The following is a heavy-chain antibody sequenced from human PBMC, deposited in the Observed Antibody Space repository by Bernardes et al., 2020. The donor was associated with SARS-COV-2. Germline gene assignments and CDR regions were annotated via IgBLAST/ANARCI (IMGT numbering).Heavy chain of an antibody. CDR2: IGTAGDP. D-gene: IGHD3-16*02. Sequence: GGSLRLSCAASGFTFSSYDMHWVRQATGKGLEWVSAIGTAGDPYYPGSVKGRFTISRENAKNSLYLQMNSLRAGDTAVYYCARGSLKRRTGWDYYYYGMDVWGQGTTVTVSS. CDR3: ARGSLKRRTGWDYYYYGMDV. V-gene: IGHV3-13*05. CDR1: GFTFSSYD. J-gene: IGHJ6*02.